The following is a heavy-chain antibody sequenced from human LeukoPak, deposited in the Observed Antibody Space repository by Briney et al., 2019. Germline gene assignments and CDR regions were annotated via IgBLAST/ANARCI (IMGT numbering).Heavy chain of an antibody. CDR1: GGTFSSYA. CDR2: IIPILGIA. J-gene: IGHJ4*02. D-gene: IGHD6-13*01. V-gene: IGHV1-69*04. Sequence: SVKVSCTASGGTFSSYAISWVRQAPAQGLEWMGRIIPILGIANYAQTFQGRVTITADKSTTTAYMELSSLRSEDTAVYYCAREVGAAAGSSDYWGQGTLVTVSS. CDR3: AREVGAAAGSSDY.